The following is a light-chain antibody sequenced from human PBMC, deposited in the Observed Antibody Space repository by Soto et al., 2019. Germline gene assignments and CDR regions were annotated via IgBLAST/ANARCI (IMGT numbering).Light chain of an antibody. CDR2: GVT. CDR3: LAHRSGDSHV. J-gene: IGLJ1*01. CDR1: SSDIGAYNY. Sequence: QSALTQPASVSGSPGQSITISCTGTSSDIGAYNYVSWYQQYPGKAPKLMIYGVTNRPSGVSNRFSGSKTGNTASLTISGLQAEDEADDYCLAHRSGDSHVFGTGTKLTVL. V-gene: IGLV2-14*01.